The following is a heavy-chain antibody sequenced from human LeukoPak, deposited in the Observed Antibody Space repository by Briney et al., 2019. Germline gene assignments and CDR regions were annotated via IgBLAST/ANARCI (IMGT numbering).Heavy chain of an antibody. CDR1: GGTISDLY. CDR3: APGVAAAHKAV. D-gene: IGHD6-13*01. V-gene: IGHV4-59*01. Sequence: SETLSLTCTVSGGTISDLYWSWIRQPPGKGLEWIGHVYHSVNTDYNPSLKSRVSISADPSKRQFSLQLNSVTAADTAVYYCAPGVAAAHKAVWGQGTLLPVSS. CDR2: VYHSVNT. J-gene: IGHJ4*02.